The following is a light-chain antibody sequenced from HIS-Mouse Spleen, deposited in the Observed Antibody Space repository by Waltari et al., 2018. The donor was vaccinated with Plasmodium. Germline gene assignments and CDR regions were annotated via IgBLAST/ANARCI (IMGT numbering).Light chain of an antibody. J-gene: IGLJ3*02. CDR1: VLAKKY. V-gene: IGLV3-27*01. Sequence: SYELTQPSSVSVSPGQTARITCSGDVLAKKYDRWFQQKPGQAPVLVIDKDSERPSGIPERFSGSSSGTTVTLTISGAQVEDEADYYCYSAADNNLVFGGGTKLTVL. CDR3: YSAADNNLV. CDR2: KDS.